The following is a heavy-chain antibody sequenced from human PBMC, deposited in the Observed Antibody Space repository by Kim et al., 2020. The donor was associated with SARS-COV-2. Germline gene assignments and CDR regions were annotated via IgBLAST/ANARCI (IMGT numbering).Heavy chain of an antibody. Sequence: SETLSLTCAVSGGSISSSNWWSWVRQPPGKGLEWIGEIYHSGSTNYNPSLKSRVTISVDKSKNQFSLKLSSVTAADTAVYYCAKGFGELNYYFDYWGQGTLVTVSS. J-gene: IGHJ4*02. CDR1: GGSISSSNW. D-gene: IGHD3-10*01. CDR2: IYHSGST. V-gene: IGHV4-4*02. CDR3: AKGFGELNYYFDY.